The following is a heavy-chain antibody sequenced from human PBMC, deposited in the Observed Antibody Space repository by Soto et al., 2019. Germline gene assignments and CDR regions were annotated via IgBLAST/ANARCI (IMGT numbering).Heavy chain of an antibody. CDR1: GGSISSGDYY. D-gene: IGHD6-13*01. CDR3: ARGFSSSWDNWFDP. V-gene: IGHV4-31*03. J-gene: IGHJ5*02. CDR2: IYYSGST. Sequence: PSETLSLTCTVSGGSISSGDYYWSWIRQHPGKGLECIGYIYYSGSTYHNPSLKSRVTISVDTSKNQFSLNLSSVTAADTAVYYCARGFSSSWDNWFDPWGQGALVTVSS.